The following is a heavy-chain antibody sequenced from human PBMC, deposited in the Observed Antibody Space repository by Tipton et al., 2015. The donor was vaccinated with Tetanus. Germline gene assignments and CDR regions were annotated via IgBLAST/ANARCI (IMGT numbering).Heavy chain of an antibody. V-gene: IGHV4-59*02. CDR1: GVSVTTYH. D-gene: IGHD3-10*01. Sequence: LSLTCNVSGVSVTTYHWSWIRQPPGKGLEWIGYITDTGRTNYSPSLRNRLTISIDTSKTHFSLRLDSVTAADTAVYYCATDRRGPGEGRGLDNWGQGTLVTVSS. CDR3: ATDRRGPGEGRGLDN. CDR2: ITDTGRT. J-gene: IGHJ4*02.